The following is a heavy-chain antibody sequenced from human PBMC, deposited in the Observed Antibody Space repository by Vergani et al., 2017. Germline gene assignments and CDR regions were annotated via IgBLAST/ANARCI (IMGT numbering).Heavy chain of an antibody. Sequence: VQLVESGGGLIQPGGSLRLSCAASGFTVSSNYMSWVRQAPGKGLEWVSYISSSGSTIYYADSVKGRFTISRDNAKNSLYLQMNSLRAEDTAVYYCARARGDYVWGSYRLGAFDIWGQGTMVTGSS. J-gene: IGHJ3*02. CDR3: ARARGDYVWGSYRLGAFDI. D-gene: IGHD3-16*02. CDR1: GFTVSSNY. CDR2: ISSSGSTI. V-gene: IGHV3-11*01.